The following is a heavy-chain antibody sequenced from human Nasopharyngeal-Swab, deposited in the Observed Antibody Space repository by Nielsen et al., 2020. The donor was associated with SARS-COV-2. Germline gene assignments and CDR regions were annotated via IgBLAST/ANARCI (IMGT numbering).Heavy chain of an antibody. CDR3: ARAGTIFGVVIIHFDY. CDR2: IYYSGST. J-gene: IGHJ4*02. D-gene: IGHD3-3*01. V-gene: IGHV4-31*03. Sequence: SETLSLTCTVSGGSISGGGYYWSWLRQHPGKGLEWIGYIYYSGSTYYNPSLKSRVTISVDTSKNQFSLKLSSVTAADTAVYYCARAGTIFGVVIIHFDYWGQGTLVTVSS. CDR1: GGSISGGGYY.